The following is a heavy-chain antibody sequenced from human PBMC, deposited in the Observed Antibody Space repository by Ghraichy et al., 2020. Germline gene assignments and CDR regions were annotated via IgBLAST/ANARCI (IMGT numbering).Heavy chain of an antibody. CDR2: IYYSGST. CDR3: AKGLGYCSGGSCHNWFDP. D-gene: IGHD2-15*01. J-gene: IGHJ5*02. Sequence: SETLSLTCTVSGGSISSGGYYWSWLRQHPGKGLEWIGYIYYSGSTYYNPSLKSRVTISVDTSKNQFSLKLSSVTAADTAVYYCAKGLGYCSGGSCHNWFDPWGQGTLVTVSS. CDR1: GGSISSGGYY. V-gene: IGHV4-31*03.